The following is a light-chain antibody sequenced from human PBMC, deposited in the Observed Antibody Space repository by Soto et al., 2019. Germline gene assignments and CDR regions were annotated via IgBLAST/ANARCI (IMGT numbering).Light chain of an antibody. CDR1: QGIGSRY. CDR3: QQFGSSNPHT. CDR2: GAS. V-gene: IGKV3-20*01. Sequence: IVMTQSPCTLSLSPGERATISCRASQGIGSRYLAWYQQKSGQAPRLLIYGASSRATGIPDRFSGSGSGTDFTITISRLEPADFGVYYCQQFGSSNPHTFGQGTKLEIK. J-gene: IGKJ2*01.